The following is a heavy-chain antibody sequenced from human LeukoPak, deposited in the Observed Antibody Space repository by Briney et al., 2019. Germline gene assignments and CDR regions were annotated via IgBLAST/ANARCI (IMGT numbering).Heavy chain of an antibody. CDR1: GYTFTSYA. CDR2: INAGNGNT. V-gene: IGHV1-3*01. Sequence: ASVKVSCKASGYTFTSYAMHWVRQAPGQRLEWMGWINAGNGNTKYSQKFQGRVTITADVSTSTAYMELSSLRSEDTAFYYCARGWDSSGQMPFLYWGQGTLVTVSS. CDR3: ARGWDSSGQMPFLY. D-gene: IGHD3-22*01. J-gene: IGHJ4*02.